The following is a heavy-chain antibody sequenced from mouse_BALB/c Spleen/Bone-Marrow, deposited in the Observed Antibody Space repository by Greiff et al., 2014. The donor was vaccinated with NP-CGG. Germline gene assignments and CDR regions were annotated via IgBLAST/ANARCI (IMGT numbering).Heavy chain of an antibody. Sequence: DVQLEESGGGLVQPGGSLKLSCAASGFTFSSYTMSWVRQTPEKRLEWVGYISNGGGSTYYPDTVKGRFTISRDNAKNTLYLQMSSLKSEDTAMYYCARQIYFPYFDYWGQGTTLTVSS. J-gene: IGHJ2*01. CDR2: ISNGGGST. CDR1: GFTFSSYT. D-gene: IGHD2-1*01. CDR3: ARQIYFPYFDY. V-gene: IGHV5-12-2*01.